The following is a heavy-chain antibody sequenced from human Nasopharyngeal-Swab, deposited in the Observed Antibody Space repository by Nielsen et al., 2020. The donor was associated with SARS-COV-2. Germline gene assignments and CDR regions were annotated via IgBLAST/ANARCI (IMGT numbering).Heavy chain of an antibody. CDR3: AKNIMGYSEYYFGY. Sequence: GGSLRLSCAASGFTFSSYGMHWVRQAPGKGLEWVAVISYDGSNKYYADSVKGRFTISRDNSKNTLYLQMNSLRAEDTAVYYCAKNIMGYSEYYFGYWGQGTLVTVSS. CDR2: ISYDGSNK. CDR1: GFTFSSYG. J-gene: IGHJ4*02. V-gene: IGHV3-30*18. D-gene: IGHD4-11*01.